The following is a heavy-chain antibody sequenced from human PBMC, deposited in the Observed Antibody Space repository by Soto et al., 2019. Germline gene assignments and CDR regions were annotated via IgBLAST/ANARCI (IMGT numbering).Heavy chain of an antibody. J-gene: IGHJ3*02. Sequence: GGSLRLSCLASRFTFSSYAMHWVRQAPGKGLEYVSSISSNGDSTYYADSVKGRFTISRDNSKNTMYLQMNSLRAEDTAVYYCVKYYYDSSGYYGLNAFDIWGQGTMVTVSS. CDR1: RFTFSSYA. D-gene: IGHD3-22*01. CDR3: VKYYYDSSGYYGLNAFDI. CDR2: ISSNGDST. V-gene: IGHV3-64D*06.